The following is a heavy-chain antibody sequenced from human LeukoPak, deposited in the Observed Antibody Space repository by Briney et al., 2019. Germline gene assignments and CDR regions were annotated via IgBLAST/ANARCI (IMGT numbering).Heavy chain of an antibody. J-gene: IGHJ4*02. CDR3: ATAERWLRSPLDY. CDR1: GYTLTELS. V-gene: IGHV1-24*01. CDR2: FDPEDGET. Sequence: ASVKVSCKVSGYTLTELSMRWVRQAPGKGLEWMGGFDPEDGETIYAQKFQGRVTMTEDTSTDTAYMELSSLRSEDTAVYYCATAERWLRSPLDYWGQGTLVTVSS. D-gene: IGHD5-12*01.